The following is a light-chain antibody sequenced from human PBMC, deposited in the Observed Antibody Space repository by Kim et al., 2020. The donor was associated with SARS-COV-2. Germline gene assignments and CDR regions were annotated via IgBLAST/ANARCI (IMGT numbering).Light chain of an antibody. J-gene: IGKJ4*01. CDR3: QQSYSTPLT. V-gene: IGKV1-39*01. CDR1: QRISSY. CDR2: AAS. Sequence: ASVGERVTITCRASQRISSYLIWYQQKPGKAPKLLIYAASSLQSGVPSRFSSSGSGTDFTLTISSLQPEDFATYYCQQSYSTPLTFDGGTKVDIK.